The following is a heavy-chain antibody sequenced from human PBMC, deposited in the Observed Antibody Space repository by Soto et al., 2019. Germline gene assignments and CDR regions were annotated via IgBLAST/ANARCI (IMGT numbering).Heavy chain of an antibody. CDR3: AREVVYEEWYFDL. CDR2: IYYSGST. Sequence: QVQLQESGPGLVKPSQTLSLTCTVSGGSISSGGYYWSWIRQHPGKGLEWIGYIYYSGSTYYNPSLKRRVTISVDTSKNHFSLKLSSVTAADTAVYYCAREVVYEEWYFDLWGRGTLVTVSS. J-gene: IGHJ2*01. D-gene: IGHD2-8*02. V-gene: IGHV4-31*03. CDR1: GGSISSGGYY.